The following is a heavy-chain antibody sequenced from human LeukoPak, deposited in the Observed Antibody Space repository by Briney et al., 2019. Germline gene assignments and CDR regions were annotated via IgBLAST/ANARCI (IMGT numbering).Heavy chain of an antibody. CDR3: ARDQGLTAPPPYGLDV. V-gene: IGHV1-69*04. J-gene: IGHJ6*02. Sequence: SVKVSCKTSGGTFSSSAITWVRQAPGQGLEWMGRIIPVLNITTYAQKFQGSVTITADTSTSTAYMELSSLRSEETAVYYCARDQGLTAPPPYGLDVWGQGTTVIVSS. CDR1: GGTFSSSA. D-gene: IGHD5-18*01. CDR2: IIPVLNIT.